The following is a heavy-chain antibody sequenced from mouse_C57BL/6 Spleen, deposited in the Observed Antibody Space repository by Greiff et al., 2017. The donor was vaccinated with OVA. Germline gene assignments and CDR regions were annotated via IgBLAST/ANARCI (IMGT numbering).Heavy chain of an antibody. V-gene: IGHV6-3*01. CDR1: GFTFSNYW. CDR3: TVGYYGSSYGFAY. CDR2: IRLKSDNYAT. J-gene: IGHJ3*01. Sequence: EVKLVESGGGLVQPGGSMKLSCVASGFTFSNYWMNWVRQSPEKGLEWVAQIRLKSDNYATHYAESVKGRFTISRDDSKSSVYLQMNNLRAEDTGIYYCTVGYYGSSYGFAYWGQGTLVTVSA. D-gene: IGHD1-1*01.